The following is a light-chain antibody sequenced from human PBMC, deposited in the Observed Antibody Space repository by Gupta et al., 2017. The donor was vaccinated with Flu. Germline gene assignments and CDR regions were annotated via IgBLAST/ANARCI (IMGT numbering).Light chain of an antibody. CDR2: DAS. CDR3: HQNENLPQVT. J-gene: IGKJ4*01. Sequence: DIQMTQSPPFVYASVGDRVTITCRASQDIDKNLNWYQQKAGEAPNRLIYDASNWEAGVASRFSGGGDGREVTLTNSSRQHEDVAAYYCHQNENLPQVTFGEGTMVDIK. CDR1: QDIDKN. V-gene: IGKV1-33*01.